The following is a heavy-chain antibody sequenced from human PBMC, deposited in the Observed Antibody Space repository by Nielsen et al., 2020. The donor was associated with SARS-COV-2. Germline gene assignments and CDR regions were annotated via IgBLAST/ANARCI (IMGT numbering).Heavy chain of an antibody. Sequence: GESLKISCAASGFTFSSYWMSWVRQAPGKGLEWVANIKQDGSEKYYVDSVKGRFTISRDNAKNSLYLQMNSLRAEDTAVYYCARAPLHYYPWGMDVWGQGTTVTVSS. J-gene: IGHJ6*02. CDR1: GFTFSSYW. V-gene: IGHV3-7*04. D-gene: IGHD3-10*01. CDR3: ARAPLHYYPWGMDV. CDR2: IKQDGSEK.